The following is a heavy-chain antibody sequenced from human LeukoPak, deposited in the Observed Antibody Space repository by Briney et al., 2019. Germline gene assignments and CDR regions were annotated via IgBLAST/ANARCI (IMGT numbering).Heavy chain of an antibody. CDR3: ARSPHYYDSTIYFDY. CDR1: GYSFTTYW. J-gene: IGHJ4*02. CDR2: IYPGDSDT. Sequence: GESLKISCKGSGYSFTTYWIGWVRQMPGKALEWMGIIYPGDSDTRYSPSFQGQVTISADKSISTAYLQWSSLKASDTAMYYCARSPHYYDSTIYFDYWGQGRLVTVSP. V-gene: IGHV5-51*01. D-gene: IGHD3-22*01.